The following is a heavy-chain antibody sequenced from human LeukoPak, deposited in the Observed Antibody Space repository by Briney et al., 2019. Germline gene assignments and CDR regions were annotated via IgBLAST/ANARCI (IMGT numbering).Heavy chain of an antibody. Sequence: GASVKVSCKASGYTFTGYFMRWVRQAPGQGLEWMGWINPNSGGTNYAQKFQGRVTMTRDTSISTAYMELSRLRSDDTAVYYCARDSDPTYYFDSGPYHAYWGQGTLVTVSS. J-gene: IGHJ4*02. CDR2: INPNSGGT. CDR1: GYTFTGYF. D-gene: IGHD3-10*01. V-gene: IGHV1-2*02. CDR3: ARDSDPTYYFDSGPYHAY.